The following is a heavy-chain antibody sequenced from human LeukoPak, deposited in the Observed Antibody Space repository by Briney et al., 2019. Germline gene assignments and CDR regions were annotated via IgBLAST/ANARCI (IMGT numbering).Heavy chain of an antibody. CDR3: ARDKGRSPRDAFDI. J-gene: IGHJ3*02. V-gene: IGHV3-64*01. CDR2: ISSNGGST. CDR1: GVTFSRHA. Sequence: GSLRLSCAASGVTFSRHAMHWVRQTPGRGLEHVSAISSNGGSTYYAHSVKGRFTISRDNSKNSLYLHMGSLRAEDMAVYYCARDKGRSPRDAFDIWGQGTMVTVSS.